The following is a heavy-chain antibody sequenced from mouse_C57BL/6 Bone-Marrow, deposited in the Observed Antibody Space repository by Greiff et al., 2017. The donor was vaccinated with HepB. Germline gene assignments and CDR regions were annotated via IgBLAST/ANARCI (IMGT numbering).Heavy chain of an antibody. CDR1: GYTFTSYW. Sequence: QVQLQQPGAELVRPGSSVKLSCKASGYTFTSYWMDWVKQRPGQGLEWIGNIYPSDSETHYNQKFKNKATLTVDKSSSRAYMQIRSLTSEDSAVYYCARGITTPVATEWYFDVWDTGTTVTVSA. CDR2: IYPSDSET. D-gene: IGHD1-1*01. CDR3: ARGITTPVATEWYFDV. V-gene: IGHV1-61*01. J-gene: IGHJ1*03.